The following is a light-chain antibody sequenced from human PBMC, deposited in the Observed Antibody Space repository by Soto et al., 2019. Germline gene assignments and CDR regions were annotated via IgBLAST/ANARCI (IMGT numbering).Light chain of an antibody. Sequence: DVQMTQSPSAMSASVGDRVTITCRASQDISHYLAWFQQKPGKVPKRLIFAVSNLESGVPSRFSGSGSGTEFTLTISRLQLEDFATYYCLQHNTYPWTFGQGTKVDIK. CDR2: AVS. CDR3: LQHNTYPWT. J-gene: IGKJ1*01. V-gene: IGKV1-17*03. CDR1: QDISHY.